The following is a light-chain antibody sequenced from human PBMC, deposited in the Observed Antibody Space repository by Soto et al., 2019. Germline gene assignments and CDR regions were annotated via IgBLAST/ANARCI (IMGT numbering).Light chain of an antibody. V-gene: IGKV3-15*01. CDR3: QQYNSRTTIT. CDR2: VAS. J-gene: IGKJ5*01. CDR1: QSISSK. Sequence: EIVMTQSPATLSVSPGERATLSCRASQSISSKLGWYQQRPEQAPRLLIYVASTRATGIPARFSGSGSGTEFTLTISSLRSEDSAVYYCQQYNSRTTITFGQGTRLEIK.